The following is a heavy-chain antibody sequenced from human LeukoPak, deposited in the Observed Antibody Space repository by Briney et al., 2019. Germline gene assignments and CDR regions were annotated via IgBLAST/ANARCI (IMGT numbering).Heavy chain of an antibody. CDR3: ARGSGGSHYDY. J-gene: IGHJ4*02. Sequence: SETLSLTCTVSGGSISSYYGSWIRQPPGKGLEWIGYIYYSGSTNYNPSLKSRVTISVDTSKNQFSLKLSSVTAADTAVCYCARGSGGSHYDYWGQGTLVTVSS. CDR2: IYYSGST. D-gene: IGHD1-26*01. CDR1: GGSISSYY. V-gene: IGHV4-59*01.